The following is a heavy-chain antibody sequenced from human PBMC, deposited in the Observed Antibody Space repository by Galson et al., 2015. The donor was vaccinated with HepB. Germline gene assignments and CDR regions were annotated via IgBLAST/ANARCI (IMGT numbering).Heavy chain of an antibody. J-gene: IGHJ6*02. CDR3: ARDLGTLIVVVPAAIRRGAYYYYGMDV. CDR1: GGTFSSYA. D-gene: IGHD2-2*02. CDR2: IIPIFGTA. V-gene: IGHV1-69*13. Sequence: SVKVSCKASGGTFSSYAISWVRQAPGQGLEWMGGIIPIFGTANYAQKFQGRVTITADESTSTAYVELSSLRSEDTAVYYCARDLGTLIVVVPAAIRRGAYYYYGMDVWGQGTTVTVSS.